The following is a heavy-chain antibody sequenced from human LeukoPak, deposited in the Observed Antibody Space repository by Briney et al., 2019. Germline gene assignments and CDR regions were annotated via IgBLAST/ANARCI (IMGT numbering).Heavy chain of an antibody. Sequence: ASVKVSCKASGYTFTGYYTHWVRQAPGQGLEWMGWINPNSGGTNYAQKFQGRVTMTRDTSISTAYMELSRLRSDDTAVYYCARDRRITGTTFSYWGQGTLVTVSS. CDR3: ARDRRITGTTFSY. V-gene: IGHV1-2*02. CDR2: INPNSGGT. J-gene: IGHJ4*02. D-gene: IGHD1-7*01. CDR1: GYTFTGYY.